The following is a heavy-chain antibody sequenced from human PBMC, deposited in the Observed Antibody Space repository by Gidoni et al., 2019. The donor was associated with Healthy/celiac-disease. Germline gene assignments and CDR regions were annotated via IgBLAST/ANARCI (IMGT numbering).Heavy chain of an antibody. Sequence: EVQLLESGGGLVQPVESLRLSCAASGFTFSSYAMSWVSQSPGKGLEWVSAISGSGGSTYYADSVKGRFTISRDNSKNTLYLQMNSLRAEDTAVYYCAKDFYASSGLGYFAYWGQGTLVTVSS. CDR2: ISGSGGST. V-gene: IGHV3-23*01. CDR1: GFTFSSYA. CDR3: AKDFYASSGLGYFAY. J-gene: IGHJ4*02. D-gene: IGHD3-22*01.